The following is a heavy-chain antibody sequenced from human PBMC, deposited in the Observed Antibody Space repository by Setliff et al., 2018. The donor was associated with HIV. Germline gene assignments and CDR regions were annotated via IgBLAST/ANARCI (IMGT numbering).Heavy chain of an antibody. CDR3: ARGRHAVVVTALEHDY. J-gene: IGHJ4*02. CDR1: GGTFSGYS. D-gene: IGHD2-21*02. V-gene: IGHV1-69*13. Sequence: GASVKVSCKASGGTFSGYSITWVRQAPGQGLEWVGGIIPIFGTTNYAQNFQGRVTISADESTSTAYMELSSLRSEDTAVYYCARGRHAVVVTALEHDYWGQGTLVTVSS. CDR2: IIPIFGTT.